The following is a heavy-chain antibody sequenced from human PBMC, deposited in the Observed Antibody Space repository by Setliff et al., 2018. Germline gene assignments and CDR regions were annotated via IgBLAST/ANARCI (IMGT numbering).Heavy chain of an antibody. CDR1: GFTFSNYA. J-gene: IGHJ5*02. Sequence: GESLKISCAASGFTFSNYAMTWVRQAPGKGLEWVSAATAFGGTTYDADSVKGRFTTSRDNSKNTIYLQMNNLGVDDTAIYYCVRRVAGKGWFDPWGQGTLVTVSS. V-gene: IGHV3-23*01. CDR2: ATAFGGTT. D-gene: IGHD2-15*01. CDR3: VRRVAGKGWFDP.